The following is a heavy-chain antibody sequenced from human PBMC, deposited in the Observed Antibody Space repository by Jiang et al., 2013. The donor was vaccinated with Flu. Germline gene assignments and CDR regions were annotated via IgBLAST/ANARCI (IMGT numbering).Heavy chain of an antibody. J-gene: IGHJ4*02. CDR1: GYTFTAYY. V-gene: IGHV1-2*06. CDR3: ARAYYYDSSAYYFDY. CDR2: INPNSGGT. Sequence: GAEVKKPGASVKVSCKASGYTFTAYYIHWVRQAPGQGLEWMGRINPNSGGTNYAQKFQGRVTMTRDTSMSTAYMELSRLRSDDTAVYYCARAYYYDSSAYYFDYWGQGTLVTVSS. D-gene: IGHD3-22*01.